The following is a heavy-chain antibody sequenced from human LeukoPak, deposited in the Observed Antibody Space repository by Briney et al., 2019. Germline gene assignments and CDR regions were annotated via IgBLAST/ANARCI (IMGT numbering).Heavy chain of an antibody. J-gene: IGHJ6*02. D-gene: IGHD3-10*01. Sequence: ASVKVSCKASGYTFTGYYMHWVRQAPGQGLEWMGWINPNSGGTNYAQKFQGRVTMTRDTSISTAYMELSRLRSDDTAVYYCARDRYYYGSGSYRYYGMDVWGQGTTVTVS. CDR2: INPNSGGT. V-gene: IGHV1-2*02. CDR3: ARDRYYYGSGSYRYYGMDV. CDR1: GYTFTGYY.